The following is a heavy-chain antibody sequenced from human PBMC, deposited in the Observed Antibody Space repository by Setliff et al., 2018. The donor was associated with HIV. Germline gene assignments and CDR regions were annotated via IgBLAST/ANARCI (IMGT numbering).Heavy chain of an antibody. CDR3: ARDSGSTWYASSRSDY. CDR2: ISDSSSTI. J-gene: IGHJ4*02. Sequence: GGSLRLSCAASGFTFSGAEIHWVRQAPGKGLEWVSYISDSSSTIYYAGSVRGRFTISRDNARNSLYLQMNSLRAEDTAVYYCARDSGSTWYASSRSDYWGQGTLVTVSS. CDR1: GFTFSGAE. D-gene: IGHD6-13*01. V-gene: IGHV3-48*01.